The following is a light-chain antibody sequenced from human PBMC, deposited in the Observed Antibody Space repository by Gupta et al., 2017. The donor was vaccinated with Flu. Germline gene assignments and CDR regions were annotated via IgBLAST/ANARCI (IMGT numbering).Light chain of an antibody. CDR1: SNDVGAYDY. CDR2: DVN. V-gene: IGLV2-11*01. CDR3: KSYVASPV. J-gene: IGLJ2*01. Sequence: SALTQPRSVSGSPGQSVAISCTGTSNDVGAYDYVSWYQQHPGQAHKLIIYDVNKRPAGVPDRLADTRSVNTASLTIAGLKTEDEDDYHFKSYVASPVFGGGTRLTVL.